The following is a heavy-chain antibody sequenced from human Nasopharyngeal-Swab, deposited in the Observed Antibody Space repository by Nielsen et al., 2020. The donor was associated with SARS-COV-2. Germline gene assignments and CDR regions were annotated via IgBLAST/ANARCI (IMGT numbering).Heavy chain of an antibody. CDR3: ARCSIGLIDPFDY. D-gene: IGHD6-19*01. CDR1: GGSFSSSNSY. Sequence: SETLSLTCTVSGGSFSSSNSYWGWIRQPPGKGLEWIGTINYSGSTYYNPSLKSRVTISVDTSRNQFSLKLSYVTAADTAIYHCARCSIGLIDPFDYWGQGTLVTVSS. V-gene: IGHV4-39*01. J-gene: IGHJ4*02. CDR2: INYSGST.